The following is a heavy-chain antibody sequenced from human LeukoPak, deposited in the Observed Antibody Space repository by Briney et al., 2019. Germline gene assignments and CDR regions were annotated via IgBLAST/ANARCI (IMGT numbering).Heavy chain of an antibody. V-gene: IGHV4-39*07. CDR1: GGSISSNSYY. Sequence: SETLSLTCTVSGGSISSNSYYWGWIRQPPGKGLEWIGIIYYSGNTYYNPSLKSRVTISVDTSKNQFSLKLSSVTAADTAVYYCARVGGPPYYFDYWGQGTLVTVSS. J-gene: IGHJ4*02. CDR3: ARVGGPPYYFDY. CDR2: IYYSGNT. D-gene: IGHD3-10*01.